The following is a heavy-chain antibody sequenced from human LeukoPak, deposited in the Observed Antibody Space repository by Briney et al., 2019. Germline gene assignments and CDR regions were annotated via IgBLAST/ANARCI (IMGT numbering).Heavy chain of an antibody. J-gene: IGHJ4*02. D-gene: IGHD2-2*01. CDR1: GGSISSGDYY. CDR2: IYYSGST. Sequence: PSETLSLTCTVSGGSISSGDYYWSWIRQPPGKGLEWIGYIYYSGSTYYNTSLKSRVTISVDTSKNQFSLKLSSVTAADTAVYYCARERYCSSTSCYYFDYWGQGTLVTVSS. CDR3: ARERYCSSTSCYYFDY. V-gene: IGHV4-30-4*01.